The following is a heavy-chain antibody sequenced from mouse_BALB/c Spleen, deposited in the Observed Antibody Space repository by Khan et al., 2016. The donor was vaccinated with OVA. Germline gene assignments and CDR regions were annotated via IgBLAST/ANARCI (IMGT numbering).Heavy chain of an antibody. V-gene: IGHV5-9-3*01. CDR3: AMTPSYYGSNYVDY. Sequence: EVELVESGGGLVKPGGSLKLSCAASGFTFSSYAMSWVRQTPEKRLEWVATISSGGTYTYYPDSVKGRFTISRDNAKNNLYLQMSSLRSEDTDMYYSAMTPSYYGSNYVDYWGQGTTLTASS. CDR2: ISSGGTYT. D-gene: IGHD1-1*01. CDR1: GFTFSSYA. J-gene: IGHJ2*01.